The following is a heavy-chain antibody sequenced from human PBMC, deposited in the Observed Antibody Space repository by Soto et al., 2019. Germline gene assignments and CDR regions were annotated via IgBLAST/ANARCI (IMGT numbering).Heavy chain of an antibody. CDR1: GGLFSSYP. CDR2: IIPVFQTA. J-gene: IGHJ1*01. D-gene: IGHD3-3*01. Sequence: QEQLVQSGAEVKKTGSSVKVSCKASGGLFSSYPISWVRQVPGQGLEWMGGIIPVFQTAYYTQRLQGRATITADEATSTAYMERCSLRSEDTASYCCSRGGSGYPGSSEFWGQGTQVTVPS. CDR3: SRGGSGYPGSSEF. V-gene: IGHV1-69*01.